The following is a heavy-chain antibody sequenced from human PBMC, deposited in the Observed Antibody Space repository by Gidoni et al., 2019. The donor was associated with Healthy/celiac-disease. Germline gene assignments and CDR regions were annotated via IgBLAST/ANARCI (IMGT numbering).Heavy chain of an antibody. Sequence: QVQLVESGGGVVQPGRSLRLSCAASGFTFRSYGMHWVRQAPGKGLEWVAVIWYDGSNKYYADSVKGRFTISRDNSKNTLYLQMNSLRAEDTAVYYCARDARRYGGITIFYWGQGTLVTVSS. CDR2: IWYDGSNK. CDR3: ARDARRYGGITIFY. V-gene: IGHV3-33*01. D-gene: IGHD3-3*01. J-gene: IGHJ4*02. CDR1: GFTFRSYG.